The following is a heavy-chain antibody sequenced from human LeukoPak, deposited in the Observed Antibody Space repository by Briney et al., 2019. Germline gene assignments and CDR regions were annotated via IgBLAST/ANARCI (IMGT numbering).Heavy chain of an antibody. CDR3: ARRVQLEPYGINWFDP. V-gene: IGHV4-59*08. J-gene: IGHJ5*02. CDR2: IYYSGST. CDR1: RGPLSRYY. Sequence: PSETPSLTCPVSRGPLSRYYRGWIRPAPGEGLEGVGDIYYSGSTNYNPSLKSRVTISVDTSKNQFSLKLSSVTAADTAVYYCARRVQLEPYGINWFDPWGQGTLVTVSS. D-gene: IGHD1-1*01.